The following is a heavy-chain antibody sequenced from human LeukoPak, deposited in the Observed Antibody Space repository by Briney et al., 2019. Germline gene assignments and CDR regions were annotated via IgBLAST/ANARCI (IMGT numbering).Heavy chain of an antibody. J-gene: IGHJ3*02. V-gene: IGHV4-38-2*02. CDR1: GYSISSGYY. CDR2: IYHSGST. CDR3: ARGGYCSSTSCYTVAFDI. D-gene: IGHD2-2*02. Sequence: SETLSLTCTVSGYSISSGYYWGWIRQPPGKGLEWIGSIYHSGSTYYNPSLKSRVTISVDTSKNQFSLKLSSVTAADTAVYYCARGGYCSSTSCYTVAFDIWGQGTMVTVSS.